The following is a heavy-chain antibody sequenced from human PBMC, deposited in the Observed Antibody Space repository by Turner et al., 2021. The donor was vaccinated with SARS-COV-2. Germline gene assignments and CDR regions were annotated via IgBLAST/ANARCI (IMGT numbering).Heavy chain of an antibody. D-gene: IGHD3-22*01. CDR3: ARDRVYYDSSGPHAFDI. Sequence: QAQLQESGPGLVTPSQTLSLICTVSGGSISSGGYYWSWTRQHPGKGLEWMGYIYYSGSNYYNPSLKSRVTISVDTSKNKFSLKLSSVTAADTAVYYCARDRVYYDSSGPHAFDIWGQGTMVTVSS. J-gene: IGHJ3*02. CDR1: GGSISSGGYY. V-gene: IGHV4-31*03. CDR2: IYYSGSN.